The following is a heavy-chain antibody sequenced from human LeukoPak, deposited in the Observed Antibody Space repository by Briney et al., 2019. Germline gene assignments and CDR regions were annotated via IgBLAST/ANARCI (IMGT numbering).Heavy chain of an antibody. Sequence: ASVKVSCKVSGYTLTELSMHGVRQAPGKGLEWMGGFDPEDGETIYAQKFQGRVTMTEDTSTDTAYMELSRLRSEDTAVYYCATDRDTMVQGVITAFDIWGQGTMVTVSS. CDR1: GYTLTELS. D-gene: IGHD3-10*01. CDR3: ATDRDTMVQGVITAFDI. CDR2: FDPEDGET. V-gene: IGHV1-24*01. J-gene: IGHJ3*02.